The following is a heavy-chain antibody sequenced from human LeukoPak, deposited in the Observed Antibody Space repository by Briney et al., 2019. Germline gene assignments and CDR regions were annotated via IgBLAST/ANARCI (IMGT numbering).Heavy chain of an antibody. CDR1: GYTFTSYG. Sequence: ASVKVSCKASGYTFTSYGISWVRQAPGQGLEWMGWISAYNGNTNYAQKLQGRVTMTTDTSTSTAYMELRSLRSDDTAVYYCARDGYCSSTSCYEGNWFDPWGQGTPVTVSS. CDR2: ISAYNGNT. CDR3: ARDGYCSSTSCYEGNWFDP. D-gene: IGHD2-2*03. J-gene: IGHJ5*02. V-gene: IGHV1-18*04.